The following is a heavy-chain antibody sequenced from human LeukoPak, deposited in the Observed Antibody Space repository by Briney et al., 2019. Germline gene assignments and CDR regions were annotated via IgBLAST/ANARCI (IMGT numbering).Heavy chain of an antibody. CDR3: ARSVGGATTPRFDY. V-gene: IGHV1-69*04. J-gene: IGHJ4*02. CDR2: IIPSLGIP. Sequence: GASVKVSCKASGDTFSRYAISWVRQAPGQGLEWMGRIIPSLGIPNYPQKFQGRVTITADKSTSTAYMEVRSLGSEDTAVYYCARSVGGATTPRFDYWGQGTLVTVSS. D-gene: IGHD1-26*01. CDR1: GDTFSRYA.